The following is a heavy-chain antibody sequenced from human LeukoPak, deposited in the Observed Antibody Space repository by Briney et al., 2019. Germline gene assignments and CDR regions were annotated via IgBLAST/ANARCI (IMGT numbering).Heavy chain of an antibody. J-gene: IGHJ5*02. CDR2: VSFDGTNT. Sequence: PGGSLRLSCESSGFSLSSYVMHWVRQAPGKGLEWVADVSFDGTNTHFGDSVKGRFTISRDNSKNTMFLQMTSLSAEDTAVYYCASSNWFDPWGQGTLVTVSS. D-gene: IGHD2-8*01. CDR3: ASSNWFDP. V-gene: IGHV3-33*05. CDR1: GFSLSSYV.